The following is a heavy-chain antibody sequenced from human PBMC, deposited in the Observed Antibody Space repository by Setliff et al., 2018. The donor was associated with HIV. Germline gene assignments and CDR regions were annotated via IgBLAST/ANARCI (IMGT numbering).Heavy chain of an antibody. Sequence: SETLSLTCAVSGYSISSGCYWSWVRQPAGRGLEWIGRIYTSGSTNYNPSLKSRVTISVDTSKNQFSLKLSSVTAADTAVYYCARVRGRYYYSIDYWGQGTLVTVSS. D-gene: IGHD3-22*01. J-gene: IGHJ4*02. CDR2: IYTSGST. V-gene: IGHV4-61*02. CDR3: ARVRGRYYYSIDY. CDR1: GYSISSGCY.